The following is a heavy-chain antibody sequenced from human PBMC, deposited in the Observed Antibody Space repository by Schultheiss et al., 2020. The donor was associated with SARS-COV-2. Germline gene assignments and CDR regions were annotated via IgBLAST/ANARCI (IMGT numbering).Heavy chain of an antibody. Sequence: ASVKVSCKASGYTFTGYYMHWVRQAPGQGLEWMGRINPNSGGTNYAQKFQGRVTITRNTSISTAYMELSSLRSEDTAVYYCARGSGYYRYWGQGTLVTVSS. D-gene: IGHD3-22*01. V-gene: IGHV1-2*06. CDR2: INPNSGGT. J-gene: IGHJ4*02. CDR3: ARGSGYYRY. CDR1: GYTFTGYY.